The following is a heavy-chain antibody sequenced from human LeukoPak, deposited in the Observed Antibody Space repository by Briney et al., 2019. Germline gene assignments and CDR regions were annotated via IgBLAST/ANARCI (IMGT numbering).Heavy chain of an antibody. J-gene: IGHJ4*02. CDR2: INHSGST. V-gene: IGHV4-34*01. CDR1: GGSFSGYY. D-gene: IGHD3-22*01. Sequence: PSETLSLTCAVYGGSFSGYYWSWIRQPPGKGLEWIGEINHSGSTNYNPSLKSRVTISVDTSKNQFSLKLSPVTAADTAVYYCARVDYYDITIDYWGQGTLVTVSS. CDR3: ARVDYYDITIDY.